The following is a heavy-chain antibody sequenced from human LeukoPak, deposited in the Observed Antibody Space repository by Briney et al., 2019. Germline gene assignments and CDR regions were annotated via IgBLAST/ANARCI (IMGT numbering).Heavy chain of an antibody. CDR3: ARGMCSGGSCPPGYYFDS. D-gene: IGHD2-15*01. Sequence: PSETLSLTCAVYGGSFSGYYWSWIRQPPGKGLEWIGEINHSGSTNYNPSLKSRVTISVDTSKNQFSLKLSSVTAADTAVYYCARGMCSGGSCPPGYYFDSWGQGTLVTVSS. J-gene: IGHJ4*02. CDR2: INHSGST. V-gene: IGHV4-34*01. CDR1: GGSFSGYY.